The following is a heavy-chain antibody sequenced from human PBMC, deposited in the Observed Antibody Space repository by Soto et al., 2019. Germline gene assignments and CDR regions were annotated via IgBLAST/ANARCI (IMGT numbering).Heavy chain of an antibody. J-gene: IGHJ4*02. V-gene: IGHV3-74*01. Sequence: EVQLVESGGGLVQPGGPLRLSCEASGFSFSSHWMHWVRQAPGKGLVWVSRIYTDGSRADYADSVKGRFTISRDNAKNTAYLQLNGLGAEDTAVYYCARGARNYYYFDYWGQGTLVTVSS. CDR1: GFSFSSHW. CDR2: IYTDGSRA. CDR3: ARGARNYYYFDY. D-gene: IGHD1-7*01.